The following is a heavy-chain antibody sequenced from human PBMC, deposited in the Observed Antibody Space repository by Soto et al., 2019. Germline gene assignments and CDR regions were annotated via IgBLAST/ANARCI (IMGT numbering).Heavy chain of an antibody. CDR1: GFTFSSYS. D-gene: IGHD6-6*01. J-gene: IGHJ2*01. Sequence: VQLVESGGDLVQPGGSLRLSCAASGFTFSSYSMNWVRQAPGKGLEWVSYISSGSATIYYADSVKGRFTISRDNAKNSLYLQMSSLRDEDTAVYYCARDSASYSSSSGSYWYFDLWGRGTLVTVSS. CDR3: ARDSASYSSSSGSYWYFDL. CDR2: ISSGSATI. V-gene: IGHV3-48*02.